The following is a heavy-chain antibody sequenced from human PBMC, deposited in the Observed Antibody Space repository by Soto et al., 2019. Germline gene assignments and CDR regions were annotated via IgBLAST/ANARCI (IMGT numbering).Heavy chain of an antibody. CDR2: ISYDGSNK. V-gene: IGHV3-30*18. Sequence: GGSLRVSCPASVFTVSSYGMHWVRQAPGKGLEWVAVISYDGSNKYYADSVKGRFTISRDNSKNTLYLQMNSLRAEDTAVYYCAKEGQQWLPALDYWGQGTLVTVSS. CDR1: VFTVSSYG. J-gene: IGHJ4*02. CDR3: AKEGQQWLPALDY. D-gene: IGHD6-19*01.